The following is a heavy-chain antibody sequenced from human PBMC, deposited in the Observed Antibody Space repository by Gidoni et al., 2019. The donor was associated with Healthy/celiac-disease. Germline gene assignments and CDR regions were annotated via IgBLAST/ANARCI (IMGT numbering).Heavy chain of an antibody. D-gene: IGHD4-17*01. V-gene: IGHV3-15*01. J-gene: IGHJ3*02. CDR2: IKSKTDGGTT. CDR3: TTGRDYGAPRDAFDI. Sequence: EVQLVESGGGLVKPGGALRLSGAASGCTFSNAGMGWVRQAPGKGLEWVCRIKSKTDGGTTDYAAPVKGRFTISRDDSKNTLYLQMNSLKTEDTAVYYCTTGRDYGAPRDAFDIWGQGTMVTVSS. CDR1: GCTFSNAG.